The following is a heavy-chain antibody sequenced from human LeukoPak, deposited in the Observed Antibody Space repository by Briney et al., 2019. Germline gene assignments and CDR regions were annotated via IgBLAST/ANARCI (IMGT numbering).Heavy chain of an antibody. V-gene: IGHV5-51*01. CDR2: IYPGDSDT. CDR3: ARHVSVVVPAAISYYYYMDV. Sequence: GESLKISCKGSGYSFTSYWIGWVRQMPGKGLEWMGIIYPGDSDTRYSPSFQGQVTISADKSISTAYLQWSSLKASDTAMYCCARHVSVVVPAAISYYYYMDVWGKGTTVTVSS. CDR1: GYSFTSYW. J-gene: IGHJ6*03. D-gene: IGHD2-2*01.